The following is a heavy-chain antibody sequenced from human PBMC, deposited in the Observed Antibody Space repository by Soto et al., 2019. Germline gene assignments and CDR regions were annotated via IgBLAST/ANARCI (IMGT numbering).Heavy chain of an antibody. V-gene: IGHV4-59*01. D-gene: IGHD3-10*01. Sequence: SETLSLTCTVSGDSISRYYWSWIRLSPGKGLEWIGYIYYSGETNYNPSVKSRVTISVDRTKNQFSLKLSPVTAADTAVYYCARDQGGEFLKGSGMDVWGQGTTVTVSS. J-gene: IGHJ6*02. CDR1: GDSISRYY. CDR3: ARDQGGEFLKGSGMDV. CDR2: IYYSGET.